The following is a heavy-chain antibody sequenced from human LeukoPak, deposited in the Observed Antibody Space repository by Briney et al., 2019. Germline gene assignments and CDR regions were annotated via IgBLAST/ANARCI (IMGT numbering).Heavy chain of an antibody. CDR2: ISGSAVIT. Sequence: GGSLRLSCVASGFTFSTYAMGWVRQVPGKGLEWVSAISGSAVITLYADSVKGRFTISRDNSKNTLYLQMNSLRAEDTALYYCAKSRLSGINDAFDIWGQGTMVTVSS. CDR3: AKSRLSGINDAFDI. J-gene: IGHJ3*02. D-gene: IGHD3-3*01. CDR1: GFTFSTYA. V-gene: IGHV3-23*01.